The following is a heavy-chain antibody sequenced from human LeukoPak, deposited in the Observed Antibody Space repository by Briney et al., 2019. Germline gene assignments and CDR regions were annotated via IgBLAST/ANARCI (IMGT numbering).Heavy chain of an antibody. CDR3: ARDVLVTSSPDAFDI. Sequence: SQTLSLTCTVSGDSISSAGYSWTWIRQPPGKGLQWIGYISYSGNTYYGPSLKSRVSISLDASKNQFSLKLTSVTAADTATYFCARDVLVTSSPDAFDIRGQGTMVTVSS. CDR2: ISYSGNT. V-gene: IGHV4-31*03. D-gene: IGHD2-21*02. CDR1: GDSISSAGYS. J-gene: IGHJ3*02.